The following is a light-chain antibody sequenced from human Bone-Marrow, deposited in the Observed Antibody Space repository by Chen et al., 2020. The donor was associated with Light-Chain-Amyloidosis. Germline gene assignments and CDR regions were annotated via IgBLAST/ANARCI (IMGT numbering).Light chain of an antibody. J-gene: IGLJ3*02. CDR1: SSDV. CDR2: DVI. Sequence: QSALTQPASVSGSPGQSITVSCTVASSDVSWYQQHPGKAPKLVIYDVINRPSGVSSRFSGSKSGNTASLTSSGLQAEDEADYFCSSSATSNTWVFGGGTKLTVL. V-gene: IGLV2-14*03. CDR3: SSSATSNTWV.